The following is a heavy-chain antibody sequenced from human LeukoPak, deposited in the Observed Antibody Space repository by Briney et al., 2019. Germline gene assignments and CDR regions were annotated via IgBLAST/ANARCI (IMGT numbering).Heavy chain of an antibody. D-gene: IGHD2-15*01. Sequence: GGSLRLSCTASGFTFSHSAMHWVRQAPGKGLEWVAVISYDGSQEYYADSVKGRFTLSRDNSKNTLFLQMNSLRAEDTAVYYCAKGEDTCDYWGQGTLVTVSS. CDR2: ISYDGSQE. CDR1: GFTFSHSA. J-gene: IGHJ4*02. V-gene: IGHV3-30*04. CDR3: AKGEDTCDY.